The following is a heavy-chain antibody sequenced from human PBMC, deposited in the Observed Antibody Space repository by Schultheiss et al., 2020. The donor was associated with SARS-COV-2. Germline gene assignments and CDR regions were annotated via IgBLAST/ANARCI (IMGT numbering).Heavy chain of an antibody. Sequence: GGSLRLSCAASGFTFSSYSMNWVRQAPGKGLEWVSSISSSSSYIYYADSVKGRFTISRDNAKNSLYLQMNSLRAEDTAVYYCARGGGAKGWFDPWGQGTLVTVSS. CDR1: GFTFSSYS. J-gene: IGHJ5*02. CDR2: ISSSSSYI. V-gene: IGHV3-21*01. D-gene: IGHD4/OR15-4a*01. CDR3: ARGGGAKGWFDP.